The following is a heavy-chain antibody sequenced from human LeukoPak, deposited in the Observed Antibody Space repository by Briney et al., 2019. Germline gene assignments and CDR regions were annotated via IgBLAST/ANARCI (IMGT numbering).Heavy chain of an antibody. CDR2: TYYRSKWFR. CDR1: GDGVSSNSAT. D-gene: IGHD1-26*01. CDR3: ARGSGSYYAFDI. Sequence: SQTLSLTCAIAGDGVSSNSATWTWIRQSPSRGLEWLGRTYYRSKWFRDYAVSVKSRTTFNPDTSKNQLSLQLNSVTPEDTAVYYCARGSGSYYAFDIWGQGTMVTVSS. J-gene: IGHJ3*02. V-gene: IGHV6-1*01.